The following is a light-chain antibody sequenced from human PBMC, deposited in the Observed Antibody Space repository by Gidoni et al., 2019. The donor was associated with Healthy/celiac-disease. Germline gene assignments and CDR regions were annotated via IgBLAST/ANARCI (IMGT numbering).Light chain of an antibody. CDR1: QSISSW. CDR3: QQYNSYSLWT. J-gene: IGKJ1*01. V-gene: IGKV1-5*03. CDR2: KAS. Sequence: DIQMTQSPSTLSASVGDRVTITCRASQSISSWFAWYQQKPGKAPKLLIYKASSLESGVPSRFSGSGSGTEVTLTISSLQPDDFETYYCQQYNSYSLWTFGQGTKVEIK.